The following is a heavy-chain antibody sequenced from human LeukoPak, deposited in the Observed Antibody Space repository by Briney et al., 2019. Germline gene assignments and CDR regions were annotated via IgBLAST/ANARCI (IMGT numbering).Heavy chain of an antibody. CDR3: ARHYSYEFDY. J-gene: IGHJ4*02. V-gene: IGHV4-39*01. D-gene: IGHD2-21*01. CDR2: IDYSGST. Sequence: KPSETLFLTCTVSGGSISSSSYYWGWIRQPPGKGLEWIGSIDYSGSTHYNPSLKSRVNISVDTSKNQFSLKLSSVTAADTAVYYCARHYSYEFDYWGQGTLVTVSS. CDR1: GGSISSSSYY.